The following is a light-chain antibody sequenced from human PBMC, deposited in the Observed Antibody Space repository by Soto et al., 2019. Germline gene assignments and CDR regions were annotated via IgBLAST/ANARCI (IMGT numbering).Light chain of an antibody. CDR3: QQRKNWPPIT. J-gene: IGKJ5*01. V-gene: IGKV3-11*01. CDR1: QNVDKF. Sequence: EIVLTQSPDTLSLSPGERATLSCRASQNVDKFLAWYQQRPGQPPRLLIFDSSNRATGVPVRFSGSGSGTVFTLTIGSLEPEDSAVYYCQQRKNWPPITFGQGTRLEIK. CDR2: DSS.